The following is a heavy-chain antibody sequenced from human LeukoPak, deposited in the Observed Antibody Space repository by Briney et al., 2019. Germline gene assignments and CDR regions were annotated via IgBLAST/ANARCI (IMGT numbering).Heavy chain of an antibody. J-gene: IGHJ4*02. Sequence: PGGSLRLSCAASGFTFSSYWMHWVRQAPGKGLVWVSRINSDGSSTSYADSVKGRFTISRDNAKNTLYLQMNGLRAEDTAVYYCARRVGGGAPYYFDYWGQGTLVTVSS. CDR1: GFTFSSYW. V-gene: IGHV3-74*01. CDR2: INSDGSST. CDR3: ARRVGGGAPYYFDY. D-gene: IGHD1-26*01.